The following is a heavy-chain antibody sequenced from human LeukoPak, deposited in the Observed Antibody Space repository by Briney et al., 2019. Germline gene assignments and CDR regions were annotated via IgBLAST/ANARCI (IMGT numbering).Heavy chain of an antibody. V-gene: IGHV4-34*01. D-gene: IGHD3-3*01. CDR1: GGSFSGYY. Sequence: PSETLSLTCAVYGGSFSGYYWTWIRHTPGKGLDWIGEINYGGDTNYNPSLKSRVTISVDTSGNQFSLKMTSVTAADTAVYFCARSDHYDFWSDYYTQTGFFFDRWGQGTLVTVSS. J-gene: IGHJ4*02. CDR3: ARSDHYDFWSDYYTQTGFFFDR. CDR2: INYGGDT.